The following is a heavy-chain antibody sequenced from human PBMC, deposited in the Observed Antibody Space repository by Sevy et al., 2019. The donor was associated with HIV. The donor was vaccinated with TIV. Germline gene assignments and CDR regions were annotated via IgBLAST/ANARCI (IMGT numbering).Heavy chain of an antibody. CDR1: GFTFSSYA. J-gene: IGHJ3*02. CDR2: ISGSGGST. CDR3: AKGIPTYYYDSSGYYYPPSDAFDI. D-gene: IGHD3-22*01. V-gene: IGHV3-23*01. Sequence: GGSLRLSCAASGFTFSSYAMSWVRQAPGKGLEWVSAISGSGGSTYYADSVKGRFTISRDNSKNTLYLQMNSLRADDTAVYYCAKGIPTYYYDSSGYYYPPSDAFDIWGQRTMVTDSS.